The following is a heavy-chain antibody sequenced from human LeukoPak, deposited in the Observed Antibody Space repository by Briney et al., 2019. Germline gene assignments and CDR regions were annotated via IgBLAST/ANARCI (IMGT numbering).Heavy chain of an antibody. V-gene: IGHV3-7*01. J-gene: IGHJ4*02. CDR2: IKQDGSEK. CDR1: GFTFSSYW. Sequence: GGSLRLSCAASGFTFSSYWMSWVRQAPGKGLEWVANIKQDGSEKYYVDSVKGRFTISRDNAKNSLYLQMNSLRAEDTAVYYCARGTDDYGDYLYYFDYWGQGTLVTVSS. CDR3: ARGTDDYGDYLYYFDY. D-gene: IGHD4-17*01.